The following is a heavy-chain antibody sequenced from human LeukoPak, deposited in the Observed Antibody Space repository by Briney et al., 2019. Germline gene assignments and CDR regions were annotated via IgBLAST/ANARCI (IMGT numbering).Heavy chain of an antibody. CDR3: ARESVSSGWSSQDY. CDR1: GYSFTNYY. J-gene: IGHJ4*02. CDR2: INPRGGST. V-gene: IGHV1-46*01. Sequence: ASVKVSCKASGYSFTNYYMHWVRQAPGQGLEWMGIINPRGGSTTYTQKFQGRVTMTRDTSTITVYMELSSLRSEDSAVYYCARESVSSGWSSQDYWGQGTLVTVSS. D-gene: IGHD6-19*01.